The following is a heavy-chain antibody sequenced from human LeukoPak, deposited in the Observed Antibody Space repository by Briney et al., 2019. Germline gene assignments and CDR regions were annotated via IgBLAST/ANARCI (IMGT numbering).Heavy chain of an antibody. CDR3: AKGLGYSGSCYYFDS. D-gene: IGHD6-13*01. CDR2: ISGSGGST. V-gene: IGHV3-23*01. CDR1: GFTFSSYG. J-gene: IGHJ4*02. Sequence: AGGSLRLSCAASGFTFSSYGMSWVRQAPGKGLEWVSAISGSGGSTYYADSVKGRFTISRDNSKNTLYLQMNSLRAEDTAVYYCAKGLGYSGSCYYFDSWGQETLVTVPS.